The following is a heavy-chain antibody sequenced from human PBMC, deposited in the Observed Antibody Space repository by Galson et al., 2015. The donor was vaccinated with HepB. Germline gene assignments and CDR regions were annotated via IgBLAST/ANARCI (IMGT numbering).Heavy chain of an antibody. CDR2: IYYSGST. CDR1: GGSISSGGYY. J-gene: IGHJ4*02. Sequence: TLSLTCTVSGGSISSGGYYWSWIRQHPGKGLEWIGYIYYSGSTYYNPSLKSRVTISVDTSKNQFSLKLSSVTAADTAVYYCARDCSSGFDYWGQGTLVTVSS. CDR3: ARDCSSGFDY. V-gene: IGHV4-31*03. D-gene: IGHD6-13*01.